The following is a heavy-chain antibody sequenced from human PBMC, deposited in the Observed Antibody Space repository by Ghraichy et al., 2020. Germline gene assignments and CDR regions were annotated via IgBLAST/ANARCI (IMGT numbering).Heavy chain of an antibody. J-gene: IGHJ5*02. CDR3: ARLMVAHGHWGYLGWFDL. Sequence: GGSLRLSCAASGFTFNAENMCWVRQAPGGGFVWNAYITTESNTIYYADSVKGRFTVSRDNAKNSLFLQMNNLSDADTGIYYCARLMVAHGHWGYLGWFDLWGQGTLVTVSS. V-gene: IGHV3-48*02. CDR1: GFTFNAEN. CDR2: ITTESNTI. D-gene: IGHD2-8*02.